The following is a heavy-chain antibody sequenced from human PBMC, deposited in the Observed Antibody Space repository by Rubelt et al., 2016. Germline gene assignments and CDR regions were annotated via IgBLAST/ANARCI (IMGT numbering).Heavy chain of an antibody. CDR2: LNHSGST. V-gene: IGHV4-34*01. CDR1: GGSFSGYY. Sequence: QVQLQQWGAGLLKPSETLSLTCAVYGGSFSGYYWSWIRQPPGKGLEWIGELNHSGSTNYNPSLKSLVTISVDTSKNQFSLKLSSVTAADTAVYYCARDLEYSSSSGFDPWGQGTLVTVSS. D-gene: IGHD6-6*01. CDR3: ARDLEYSSSSGFDP. J-gene: IGHJ5*02.